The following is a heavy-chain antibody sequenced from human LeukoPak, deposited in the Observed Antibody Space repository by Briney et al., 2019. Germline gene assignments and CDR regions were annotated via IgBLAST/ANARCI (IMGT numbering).Heavy chain of an antibody. J-gene: IGHJ4*02. CDR1: GFPFTNYA. CDR2: ISFDGSDK. D-gene: IGHD3-10*01. V-gene: IGHV3-30-3*02. Sequence: PGGSLRLSCAASGFPFTNYAVHWVRQAPGKGLEWVAAISFDGSDKYYTDSVKGRFTISRDNSKNTLSLQMNSLRAEDTAVYYCAKHMVRGVISDFDYWGQGTLVTVSS. CDR3: AKHMVRGVISDFDY.